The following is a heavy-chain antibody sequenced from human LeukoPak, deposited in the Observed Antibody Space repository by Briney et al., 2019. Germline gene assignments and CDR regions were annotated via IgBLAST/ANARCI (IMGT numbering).Heavy chain of an antibody. D-gene: IGHD5-18*01. J-gene: IGHJ4*02. Sequence: GGSLRLSCAASGFTFSSYWMSWVRQAPGKGLEWVANIKEDGSEKYYVDSVKGRFTISRDNAKNSLYLQMNSLRVEDTAVYYCARGGYSYGPHLGYWGQGTLVTVSS. V-gene: IGHV3-7*01. CDR2: IKEDGSEK. CDR1: GFTFSSYW. CDR3: ARGGYSYGPHLGY.